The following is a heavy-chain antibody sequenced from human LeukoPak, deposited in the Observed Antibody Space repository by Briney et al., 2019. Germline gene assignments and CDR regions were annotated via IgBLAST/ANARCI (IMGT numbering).Heavy chain of an antibody. V-gene: IGHV3-9*01. CDR2: ISWNSGTI. CDR1: GFTFDNYA. Sequence: GGSLRLSCAASGFTFDNYAMNWVRQVPGKGLEWISLISWNSGTIGYADSVKGRFTISRDNANNFLYLQMNSLRAEDTALYCCVRAYKDRSLAGKKEFFQHWGQGTLVTVSS. J-gene: IGHJ1*01. CDR3: VRAYKDRSLAGKKEFFQH. D-gene: IGHD6-19*01.